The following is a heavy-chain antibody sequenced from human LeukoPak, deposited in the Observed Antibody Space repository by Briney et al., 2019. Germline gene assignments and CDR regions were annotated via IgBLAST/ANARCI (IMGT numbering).Heavy chain of an antibody. CDR1: GGTFSSYA. CDR2: IIPILGIA. CDR3: ARADYYDSSGHGLRGYYYGMDV. J-gene: IGHJ6*02. D-gene: IGHD3-22*01. V-gene: IGHV1-69*04. Sequence: SVKVSCKASGGTFSSYAISWVRQAPGQGLEWMGRIIPILGIANYAQKFQGRVTITADKSTSTAYMELSSLRSEDTAVYYCARADYYDSSGHGLRGYYYGMDVWGQGTTATVSS.